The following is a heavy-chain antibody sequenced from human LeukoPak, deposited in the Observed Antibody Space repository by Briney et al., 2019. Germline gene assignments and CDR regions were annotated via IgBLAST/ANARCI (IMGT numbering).Heavy chain of an antibody. V-gene: IGHV3-7*01. CDR3: ARLARGY. Sequence: PGGSLRLSCAASGFTFSSYWMTWVRQAPGKGLEWVANIKQDGSEKYYVDSVRGRFTISRDNAKNSLFLQMNSLRADDAAVYYCARLARGYWGQGTLVTVSS. CDR2: IKQDGSEK. D-gene: IGHD3-3*02. CDR1: GFTFSSYW. J-gene: IGHJ4*02.